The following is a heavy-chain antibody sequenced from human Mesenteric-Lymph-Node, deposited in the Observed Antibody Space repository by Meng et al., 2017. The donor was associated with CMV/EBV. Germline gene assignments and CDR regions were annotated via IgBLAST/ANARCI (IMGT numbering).Heavy chain of an antibody. CDR3: AREYSGTDY. CDR1: GFTFSDYY. Sequence: VSCAASGFTFSDYYMTWIRQAPGKGLEWLSYISSSGTTVFYADSVKGRFTVSRDNAKNSLYLQMNSLRAEDTAVYYCAREYSGTDYWGQGTLVTVSS. V-gene: IGHV3-11*01. J-gene: IGHJ4*02. CDR2: ISSSGTTV. D-gene: IGHD5-12*01.